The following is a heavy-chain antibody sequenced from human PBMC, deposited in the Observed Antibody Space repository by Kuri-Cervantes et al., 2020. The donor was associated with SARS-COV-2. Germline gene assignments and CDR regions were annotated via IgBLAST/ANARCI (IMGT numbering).Heavy chain of an antibody. Sequence: ASVKVSCKASGYTFTTYDVNWVRQATGQGPEWMGWMNPNSGNTAYAQKFQGRVTMTRNTSVSTAYMELSSLRSEDTAVYYCARSGSSGWSSDAYYGMDVWGQGTTVTVSS. V-gene: IGHV1-8*01. CDR2: MNPNSGNT. CDR1: GYTFTTYD. D-gene: IGHD6-19*01. J-gene: IGHJ6*02. CDR3: ARSGSSGWSSDAYYGMDV.